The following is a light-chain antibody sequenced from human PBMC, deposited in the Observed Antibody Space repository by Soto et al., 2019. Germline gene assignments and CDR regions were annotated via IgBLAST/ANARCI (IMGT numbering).Light chain of an antibody. CDR3: QSDGDSLSGCV. Sequence: QSVLTQPPSVSGAPGQRVTISCTGSSSDIGAHYDVHWYQQLPGTAPKLLIYGNNNRPSGVPDRFAGSKSGTSASLAITGLQGEGEADYYCQSDGDSLSGCVFGGGTKRTVL. V-gene: IGLV1-40*01. CDR1: SSDIGAHYD. J-gene: IGLJ3*02. CDR2: GNN.